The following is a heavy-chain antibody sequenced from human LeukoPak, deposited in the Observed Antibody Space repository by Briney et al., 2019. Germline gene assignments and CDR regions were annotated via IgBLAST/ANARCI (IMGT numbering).Heavy chain of an antibody. CDR2: IYSGVST. D-gene: IGHD3-10*01. CDR1: GFTVSSNY. V-gene: IGHV3-53*01. J-gene: IGHJ5*02. Sequence: GGSLRLSCAASGFTVSSNYMSWVRHAPGKGLGWVSVIYSGVSTSYADSVKGRFTISRDNSKNTLYLQMNSLRAEDTAVYYCARWWGVTGFDPWGQGTPVTVSS. CDR3: ARWWGVTGFDP.